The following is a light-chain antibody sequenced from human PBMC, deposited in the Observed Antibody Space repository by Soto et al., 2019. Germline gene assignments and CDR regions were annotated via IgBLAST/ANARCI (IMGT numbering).Light chain of an antibody. J-gene: IGLJ2*01. V-gene: IGLV7-46*01. CDR1: TGSVTSGHY. Sequence: QAVVTQEPSLTVSPGGTVTLTCGSSTGSVTSGHYPHWFQKKPSQAPRTLIHDTSYKHSWTPARFSGSLLGGKAALTLSGAQPEDEAEYSCLLAYNDAWVFGGGTKLTVL. CDR2: DTS. CDR3: LLAYNDAWV.